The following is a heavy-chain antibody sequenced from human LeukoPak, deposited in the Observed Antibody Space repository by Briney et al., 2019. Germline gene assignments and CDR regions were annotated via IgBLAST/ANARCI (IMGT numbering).Heavy chain of an antibody. CDR3: ARPDYGDYEGGTFDY. J-gene: IGHJ4*02. V-gene: IGHV3-30-3*01. D-gene: IGHD4-17*01. CDR1: GFTFSSYA. CDR2: ISYDGSNK. Sequence: GGSLRLSCAASGFTFSSYAMHWVRQAPGKGLEWVAVISYDGSNKYYADSVKGRFTISGDNSKNTLYLQMNSLRAEDTAVYYCARPDYGDYEGGTFDYWGQGTLVTVSS.